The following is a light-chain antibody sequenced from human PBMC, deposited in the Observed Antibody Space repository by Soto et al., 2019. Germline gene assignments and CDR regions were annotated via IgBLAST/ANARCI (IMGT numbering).Light chain of an antibody. V-gene: IGLV2-11*01. CDR1: SSDVGGYVY. CDR3: WSYGGINTAEV. Sequence: QSALTQPRSVSGSPGQPVTISCNGISSDVGGYVYVSWYQQHPGKAPNLIVYDVNKRPTGVPHRFSGSKSGNTASLTISGLQEEDEADYYCWSYGGINTAEVFGGGTKVTVL. CDR2: DVN. J-gene: IGLJ3*02.